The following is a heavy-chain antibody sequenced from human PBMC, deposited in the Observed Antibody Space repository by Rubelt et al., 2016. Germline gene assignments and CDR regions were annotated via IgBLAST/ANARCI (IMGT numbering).Heavy chain of an antibody. J-gene: IGHJ4*02. CDR3: ARLGKWSVGGVDY. CDR1: GFTFSSYG. Sequence: GFTFSSYGMHWVRQAPGKGLEWVAVIWYDGSNKYYADSVKGRFTISRDNSKNTLYLQMNSLRAEDTAVYYCARLGKWSVGGVDYWGQGTLVTVSS. V-gene: IGHV3-33*01. D-gene: IGHD3-16*01. CDR2: IWYDGSNK.